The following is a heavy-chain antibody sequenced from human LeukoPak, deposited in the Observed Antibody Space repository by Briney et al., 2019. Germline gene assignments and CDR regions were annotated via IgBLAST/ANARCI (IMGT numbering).Heavy chain of an antibody. Sequence: GGSLRLSCAASGFTFSNAWMSWVRQAPGKGLEWVGRIKSKTDGGTTDYAAPVKGRFTISRDDSKNTLYLQMNSLKTEDTAVYYCTTSGGVYDTLTGYYTDYIDYWGQGTLVTVSS. CDR2: IKSKTDGGTT. CDR3: TTSGGVYDTLTGYYTDYIDY. CDR1: GFTFSNAW. J-gene: IGHJ4*02. V-gene: IGHV3-15*01. D-gene: IGHD3-9*01.